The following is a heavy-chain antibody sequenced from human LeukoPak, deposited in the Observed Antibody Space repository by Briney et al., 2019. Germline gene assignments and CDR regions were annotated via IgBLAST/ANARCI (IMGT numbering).Heavy chain of an antibody. V-gene: IGHV3-66*02. CDR2: IYSGGTT. CDR3: ARVVHYYDSTSLTHDAFDI. Sequence: GGSLRLSCAASGFTVSSNYMSCVRQAPGKGLEWVSIIYSGGTTHYADSVKGRFTISRDNSKNRLFLQMNSLRTEDTAVYYCARVVHYYDSTSLTHDAFDIWGRGTMVTVSS. CDR1: GFTVSSNY. D-gene: IGHD3-22*01. J-gene: IGHJ3*02.